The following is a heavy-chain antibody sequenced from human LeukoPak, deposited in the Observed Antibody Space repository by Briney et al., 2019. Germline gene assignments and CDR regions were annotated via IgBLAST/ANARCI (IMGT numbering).Heavy chain of an antibody. J-gene: IGHJ4*02. CDR2: ISSSGSTI. CDR3: VKVAKYYYGSETYYFFEQ. CDR1: GFTFSSYE. D-gene: IGHD3-10*01. V-gene: IGHV3-48*03. Sequence: GGSLRLSCAASGFTFSSYEMNWVRQAPGKGLEWVSYISSSGSTIYYADSVKGRFTISRDNAKNSLHLQMNSLRVEDTAIYYCVKVAKYYYGSETYYFFEQWGQGTPVTASS.